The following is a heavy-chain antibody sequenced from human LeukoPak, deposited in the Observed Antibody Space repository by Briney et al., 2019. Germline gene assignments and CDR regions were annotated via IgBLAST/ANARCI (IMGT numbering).Heavy chain of an antibody. CDR2: IYPGDSDT. V-gene: IGHV5-51*01. J-gene: IGHJ4*02. Sequence: GESLKISCKGSGYSFTSYWIGWVRQMPGKGLEWMGTIYPGDSDTRYSPSFQGPVTISADKSISTAYLQWSSLEASDTAMYYCARRGYCSGGYCYSNGASFDYWGQGTLVTVSS. D-gene: IGHD2-15*01. CDR3: ARRGYCSGGYCYSNGASFDY. CDR1: GYSFTSYW.